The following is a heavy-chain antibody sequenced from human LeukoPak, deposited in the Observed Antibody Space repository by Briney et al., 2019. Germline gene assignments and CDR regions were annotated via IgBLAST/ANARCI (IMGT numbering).Heavy chain of an antibody. V-gene: IGHV4-4*07. J-gene: IGHJ6*03. CDR2: CYTRWST. CDR1: GGSISSNY. CDR3: ARDIDSTSLHYYYYMDV. Sequence: PSETLSLTCTVSGGSISSNYWSWIRHRDGPGLEWIWRCYTRWSTNYLPSLKSRVTISVDKSKNQFSLKLSSVTAADTAVYYCARDIDSTSLHYYYYMDVWGKGPTVTVSS. D-gene: IGHD2-2*01.